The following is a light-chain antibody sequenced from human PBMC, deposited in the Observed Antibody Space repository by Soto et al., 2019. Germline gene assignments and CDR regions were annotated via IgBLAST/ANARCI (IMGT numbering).Light chain of an antibody. CDR1: SNDVGGYNY. Sequence: QSVLTQPRSVSGSPGQSVTISCTGTSNDVGGYNYVSWYQHHPGEAPKLMIYDVNKRPSGVPDRLSGSKSGNTASLTISGLQAEDEADYYCCSFAGRYSYVFGSGTKVTV. V-gene: IGLV2-11*01. CDR2: DVN. CDR3: CSFAGRYSYV. J-gene: IGLJ1*01.